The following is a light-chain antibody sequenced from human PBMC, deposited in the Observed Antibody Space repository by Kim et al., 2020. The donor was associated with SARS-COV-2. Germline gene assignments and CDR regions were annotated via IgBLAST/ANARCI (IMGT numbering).Light chain of an antibody. CDR3: QAWDSNTAV. CDR2: HDT. V-gene: IGLV3-1*01. J-gene: IGLJ2*01. Sequence: SVSLGQTASVSCSGDKLGDKYACWYQQKSGQSPVLVIYHDTKRPSGIPERFSGSNSGNTATLTISGTQAMDEADYYCQAWDSNTAVFGGGTQLTVL. CDR1: KLGDKY.